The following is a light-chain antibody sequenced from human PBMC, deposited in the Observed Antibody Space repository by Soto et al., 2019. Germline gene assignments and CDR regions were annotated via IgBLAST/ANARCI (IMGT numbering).Light chain of an antibody. CDR2: WAS. CDR3: QQYYSIRT. J-gene: IGKJ4*01. Sequence: DIVMTQSPDSLAVSLGERATINCKSSQSVLYSSNNKNYLAWYQQKPGQPPKLLIYWASTRESGVPDRFSGSGYGTDLALTISGLQAEDVAVYYCQQYYSIRTFGGGTKVEIK. CDR1: QSVLYSSNNKNY. V-gene: IGKV4-1*01.